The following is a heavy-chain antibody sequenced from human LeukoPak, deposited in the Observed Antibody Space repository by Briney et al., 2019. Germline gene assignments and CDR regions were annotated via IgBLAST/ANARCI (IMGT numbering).Heavy chain of an antibody. CDR1: GGSISSYY. CDR2: YYSGST. V-gene: IGHV4-39*01. Sequence: SETLSLTCTVSGGSISSYYWGWIRQPPGKGLEWIVYYSGSTYYNPSLKSRVTISVDTSKNQFSLKLSSVTAADTAVYYCARHLMYGHCSGGSCHSGFDPWGQGTLVTVSS. J-gene: IGHJ5*02. CDR3: ARHLMYGHCSGGSCHSGFDP. D-gene: IGHD2-15*01.